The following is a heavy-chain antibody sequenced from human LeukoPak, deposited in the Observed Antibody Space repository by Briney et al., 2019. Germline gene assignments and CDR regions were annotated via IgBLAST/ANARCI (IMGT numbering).Heavy chain of an antibody. Sequence: SETLSLTCTVSGGSISSSSYYWGWIRRPPGKGLEWIGSIYFSGSTYYNPSLKSRVTMSVDTSKNQFSLKLSSVTAADTAVYYCARDSGSYSDDAFDIWGQGTMVTVSS. CDR1: GGSISSSSYY. J-gene: IGHJ3*02. CDR3: ARDSGSYSDDAFDI. CDR2: IYFSGST. V-gene: IGHV4-39*07. D-gene: IGHD1-26*01.